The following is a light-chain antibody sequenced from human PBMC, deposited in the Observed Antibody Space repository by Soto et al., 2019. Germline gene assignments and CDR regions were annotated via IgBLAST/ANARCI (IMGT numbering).Light chain of an antibody. Sequence: DIQMTQSPSTLSASVGDRVTITCRASQSISSWLAWYQQKPGKAPKLLIYKASSLESGVPSRFSGTGSGTKFTLTISSLQPDDFATYYSQQYNSYPRTFGQGTKVAIK. J-gene: IGKJ1*01. V-gene: IGKV1-5*03. CDR2: KAS. CDR3: QQYNSYPRT. CDR1: QSISSW.